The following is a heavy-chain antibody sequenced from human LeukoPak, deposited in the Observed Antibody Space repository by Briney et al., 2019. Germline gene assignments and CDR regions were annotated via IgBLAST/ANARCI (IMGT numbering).Heavy chain of an antibody. CDR2: IIPIFGTA. J-gene: IGHJ4*02. D-gene: IGHD1-26*01. CDR1: GGTFSSYA. CDR3: ARARIVGARPLDY. Sequence: SVKVSCKASGGTFSSYAISWVRQAPGQGLEWMGGIIPIFGTANYAQKLQGRVTMTTDTSTSTAYMELRSLRSDDTAVYYCARARIVGARPLDYWGQGTLVTVSS. V-gene: IGHV1-69*05.